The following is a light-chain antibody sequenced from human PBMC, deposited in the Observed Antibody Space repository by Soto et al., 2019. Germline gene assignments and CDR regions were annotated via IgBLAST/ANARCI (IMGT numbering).Light chain of an antibody. Sequence: EIVMTQSAAALSVSPGERATLSCRASQSVSSNLAWYQQKPGQAPRLLIYGASTRATGIPARFSGSGSGTEFTLTISSLEPEDFAVYYCQQRSNWPRVTFGQGTRLEI. CDR3: QQRSNWPRVT. J-gene: IGKJ5*01. CDR2: GAS. V-gene: IGKV3-15*01. CDR1: QSVSSN.